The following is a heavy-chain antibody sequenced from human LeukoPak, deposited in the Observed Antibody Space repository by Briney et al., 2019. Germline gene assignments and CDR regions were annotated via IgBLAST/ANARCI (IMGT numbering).Heavy chain of an antibody. D-gene: IGHD3-10*01. CDR1: GFTFSSYS. CDR3: AKDGAYYYGSGSFF. V-gene: IGHV3-30*02. CDR2: IRYDGSNK. Sequence: GGSLRLSCAASGFTFSSYSMNWVRQAPGKGLEWVAFIRYDGSNKYYADSVKGRFTISRDNSKNTLYLQMNSLRAEDTAVYYCAKDGAYYYGSGSFFWGQGTLVTVSS. J-gene: IGHJ4*02.